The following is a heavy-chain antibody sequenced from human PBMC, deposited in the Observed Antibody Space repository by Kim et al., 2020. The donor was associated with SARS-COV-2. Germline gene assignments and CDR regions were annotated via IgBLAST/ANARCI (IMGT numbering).Heavy chain of an antibody. D-gene: IGHD3-3*01. CDR3: ARDLSGYYRLDAFDI. V-gene: IGHV3-7*01. J-gene: IGHJ3*02. CDR2: IKQDGSEK. Sequence: GGSLRLSCAASGFTFSSYWMSWVRQAPGKGLEWVANIKQDGSEKYYVDSVKGRFTISRDNAKNSLYLQMNSLRAEDTAVYYCARDLSGYYRLDAFDIWGQGTMVTVSS. CDR1: GFTFSSYW.